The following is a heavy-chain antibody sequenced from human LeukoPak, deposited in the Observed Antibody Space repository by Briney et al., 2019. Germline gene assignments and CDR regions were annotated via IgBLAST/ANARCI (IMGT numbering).Heavy chain of an antibody. CDR2: ISAYNGNT. CDR1: GYTYTNYG. V-gene: IGHV1-18*01. Sequence: ASVKVSCKTSGYTYTNYGLSWVRQAPGQGLEWMGWISAYNGNTNDAQKFQGRVTMTTDTSTTTAYMELRSLRSDDTAVYYCARGVTGIYYYYYMDIWGKGTTVTVSS. CDR3: ARGVTGIYYYYYMDI. J-gene: IGHJ6*03. D-gene: IGHD3-10*01.